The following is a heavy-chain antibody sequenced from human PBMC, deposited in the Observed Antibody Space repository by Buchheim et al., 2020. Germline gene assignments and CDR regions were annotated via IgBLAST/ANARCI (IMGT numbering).Heavy chain of an antibody. D-gene: IGHD3-3*01. CDR2: IIPILGIA. V-gene: IGHV1-69*04. Sequence: QVQLVQSGAEVKKPGPSVKVSCKASGGTFSSYAISWVRQAPGQGLEWMGRIIPILGIANYAQKFQGRVTITADKSTSTAYMELSSLGSEDTAVYYCARDGEYYDFWSGYYQVCNRTYGMDVWGQGTT. CDR3: ARDGEYYDFWSGYYQVCNRTYGMDV. J-gene: IGHJ6*02. CDR1: GGTFSSYA.